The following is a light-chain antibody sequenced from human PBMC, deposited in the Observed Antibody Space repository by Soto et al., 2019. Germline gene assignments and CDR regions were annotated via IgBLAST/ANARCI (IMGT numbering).Light chain of an antibody. J-gene: IGKJ1*01. CDR2: DAY. CDR1: QSVSTY. CDR3: QQYNNWPPM. V-gene: IGKV3-11*01. Sequence: EIVLTQSPATLSLSPGERATLSCRASQSVSTYLAWYQQKPGQAPRLLIYDAYNRATGIPARFSGSGSGTEFTLTISSLQSEDFAVYYCQQYNNWPPMFGQGTKVDIK.